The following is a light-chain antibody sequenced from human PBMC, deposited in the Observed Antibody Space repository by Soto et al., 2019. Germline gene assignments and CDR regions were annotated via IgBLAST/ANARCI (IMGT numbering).Light chain of an antibody. CDR3: AAWDDSLRGV. Sequence: QSVLTQPPSASGTPGQRVTISCSGSSSNIGSNTVNWYQQLPGTAPKLLIYSNNQRPSGVPDRFSGSKSGTSASLAISGLQSEDEADYYCAAWDDSLRGVFGTGTQLPS. CDR1: SSNIGSNT. CDR2: SNN. V-gene: IGLV1-44*01. J-gene: IGLJ1*01.